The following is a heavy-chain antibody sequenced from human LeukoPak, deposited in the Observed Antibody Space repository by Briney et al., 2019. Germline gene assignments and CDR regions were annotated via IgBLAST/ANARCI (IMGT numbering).Heavy chain of an antibody. V-gene: IGHV3-23*01. CDR1: GFTFSSYA. D-gene: IGHD6-19*01. CDR3: ARDPSSGWYLKGWFDP. CDR2: FSGSGGGT. J-gene: IGHJ5*02. Sequence: GGTLRLSCAASGFTFSSYAMSWVRQAPGKGLEWISAFSGSGGGTYYAGSVKGRFTISRDNAKNSLYLQMNSLRAEDTAVYYCARDPSSGWYLKGWFDPWGQGTLVTVSS.